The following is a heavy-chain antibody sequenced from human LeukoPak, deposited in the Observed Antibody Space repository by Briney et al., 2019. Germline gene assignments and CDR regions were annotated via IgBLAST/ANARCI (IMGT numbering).Heavy chain of an antibody. CDR2: INHSGST. V-gene: IGHV4-34*01. CDR3: ARDLGPGGYYDSSGYYSNWFDP. Sequence: SETLSLPCAVYGGSFSGYYWSWIRQPPGKGLEWIGEINHSGSTNYNPSLKSRVTISVDTSKNQFSLKLSSVTAADTAVYYCARDLGPGGYYDSSGYYSNWFDPWGQGTLVTVSS. CDR1: GGSFSGYY. D-gene: IGHD3-22*01. J-gene: IGHJ5*02.